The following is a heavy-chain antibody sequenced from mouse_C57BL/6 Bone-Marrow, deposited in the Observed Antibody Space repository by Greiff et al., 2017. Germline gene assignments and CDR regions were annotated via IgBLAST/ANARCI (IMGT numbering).Heavy chain of an antibody. CDR1: GFNIKDDY. J-gene: IGHJ3*01. Sequence: EVQLQESGAELVRPGASVKLSCTASGFNIKDDYMNWVKQRPEQGLAWIGWLDPENGDTEYASKFQGKATITADTSSNTAYLQLSSLTSEDTAVYYSTTGLLLNWGQGTLVTVSA. V-gene: IGHV14-4*01. CDR2: LDPENGDT. D-gene: IGHD2-3*01. CDR3: TTGLLLN.